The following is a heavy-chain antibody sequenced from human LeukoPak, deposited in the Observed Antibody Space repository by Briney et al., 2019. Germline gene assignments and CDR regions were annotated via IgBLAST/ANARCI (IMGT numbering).Heavy chain of an antibody. J-gene: IGHJ4*02. D-gene: IGHD4-17*01. Sequence: QTGGSLRLSCAASGFTFSTYAMHWVRQAPGKGLQWVIAITSDGTKKYYADSVRGRFTISRDNAKNSLYLQMNSLRAEDTAVYYCARGGTYGDYVESWGQGTLVTVSS. CDR3: ARGGTYGDYVES. V-gene: IGHV3-30-3*01. CDR1: GFTFSTYA. CDR2: ITSDGTKK.